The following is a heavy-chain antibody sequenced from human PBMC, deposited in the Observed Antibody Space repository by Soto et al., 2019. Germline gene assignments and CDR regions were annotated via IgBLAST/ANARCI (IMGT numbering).Heavy chain of an antibody. CDR2: ISYDGSNK. D-gene: IGHD3-22*01. Sequence: QVQLVESGGGVVQPGRSLRLSCAASGFTFSSYAMHWVRQAPGKGLEWVAVISYDGSNKYYADSVKGRFTISRDNSKNTLYLQMNSLRAEDTAVYYCARDFRTDYDDSSGYYYAYAFDIWGQGTMVTVSS. V-gene: IGHV3-30-3*01. CDR3: ARDFRTDYDDSSGYYYAYAFDI. J-gene: IGHJ3*02. CDR1: GFTFSSYA.